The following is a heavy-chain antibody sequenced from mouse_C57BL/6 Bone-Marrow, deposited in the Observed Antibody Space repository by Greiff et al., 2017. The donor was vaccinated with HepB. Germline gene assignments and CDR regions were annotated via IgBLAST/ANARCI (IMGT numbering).Heavy chain of an antibody. V-gene: IGHV5-6*01. Sequence: EVKLMESGGDLVKPGGSLKLSCAASGFTFSSYGMSWVRQTPDKRLEWVATISSGGSYTYYPDSVKGRFTISRDNAKNTLYLQMSSLKSEDTAMYYCASIPTVPHAMDYWGQGTSVTVSS. D-gene: IGHD1-1*01. CDR3: ASIPTVPHAMDY. CDR1: GFTFSSYG. J-gene: IGHJ4*01. CDR2: ISSGGSYT.